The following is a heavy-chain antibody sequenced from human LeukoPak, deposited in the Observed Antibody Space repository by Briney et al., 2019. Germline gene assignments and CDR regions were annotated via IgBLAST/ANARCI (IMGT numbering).Heavy chain of an antibody. Sequence: QPGGSLRLSCAASGFTFDDYAMHWVRQAPGKGLEWVSGISWNSGSIGYADSVKGRFTISRDNAKNSLYLQMNSLRAEDMALYYCAKEEMATNPPAHAFDIWGQGTMVTVSS. CDR2: ISWNSGSI. V-gene: IGHV3-9*03. CDR1: GFTFDDYA. D-gene: IGHD5-24*01. J-gene: IGHJ3*02. CDR3: AKEEMATNPPAHAFDI.